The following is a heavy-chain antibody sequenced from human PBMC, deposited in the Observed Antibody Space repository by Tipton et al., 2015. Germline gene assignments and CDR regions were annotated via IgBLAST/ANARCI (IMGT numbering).Heavy chain of an antibody. CDR3: ARLGYSDSSGSGDFDY. J-gene: IGHJ4*02. Sequence: QSGAEVKKPGSSVKVSCKASGGTSNSHTISWVRQVPGQGLEWMGGIIPMFGTTNYAQKFQGRVTITADESTSTAYMELSSLRSEDTAVYYCARLGYSDSSGSGDFDYWGQGALVTVSS. CDR2: IIPMFGTT. CDR1: GGTSNSHT. D-gene: IGHD3-22*01. V-gene: IGHV1-69*01.